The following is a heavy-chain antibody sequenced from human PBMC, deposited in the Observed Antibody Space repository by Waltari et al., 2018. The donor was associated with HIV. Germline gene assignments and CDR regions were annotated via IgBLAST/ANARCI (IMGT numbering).Heavy chain of an antibody. CDR2: INPNSGNT. D-gene: IGHD3-22*01. CDR3: ARDLIFYYDTSDYYPFDY. CDR1: GYTCPDCY. J-gene: IGHJ4*02. V-gene: IGHV1-2*02. Sequence: QVQLVQSGAEVKKPGASVKVSCKASGYTCPDCYMHWVRQAPGQGLEWLGWINPNSGNTIYAQNFQGRVSMTRDTSIRTAYMELSRLRSDDTAVYYCARDLIFYYDTSDYYPFDYWGQGTLVTVSS.